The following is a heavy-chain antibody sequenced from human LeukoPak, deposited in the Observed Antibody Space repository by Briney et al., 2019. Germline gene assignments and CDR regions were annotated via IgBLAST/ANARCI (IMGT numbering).Heavy chain of an antibody. Sequence: ASVKVSCKASGYTFTGYYMHWVRQAPGQGLEWMGWINPNSGGTNYAQKFQGRVTMTRVTSISTAYMELSRLRSDDTAVYYCARERRDYYDSSGYYYRGYWYFDLWGRGTLVTVSS. D-gene: IGHD3-22*01. CDR3: ARERRDYYDSSGYYYRGYWYFDL. CDR1: GYTFTGYY. CDR2: INPNSGGT. V-gene: IGHV1-2*02. J-gene: IGHJ2*01.